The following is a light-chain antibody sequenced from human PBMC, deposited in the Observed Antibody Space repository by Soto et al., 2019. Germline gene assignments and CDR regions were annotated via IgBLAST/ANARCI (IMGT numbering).Light chain of an antibody. CDR1: ALPKQY. V-gene: IGLV3-25*02. Sequence: SYELTQPPSVSVYPGQTARITCSGDALPKQYSYWYQQKPGQAPVLVIYKDSERPSGIPERFSGSSSGTTVTLTISGVQAEDEADYYCQSADSSGTYVVFVGGTKLTVL. CDR2: KDS. J-gene: IGLJ2*01. CDR3: QSADSSGTYVV.